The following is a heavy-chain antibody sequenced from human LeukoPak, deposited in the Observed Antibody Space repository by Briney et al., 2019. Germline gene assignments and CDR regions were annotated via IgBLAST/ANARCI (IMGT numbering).Heavy chain of an antibody. Sequence: PGGSLRLSCGASGFTVSSNYMNWVRRAPGKGLEWVSVLYSGGSTYYADSVKGRFTISRDNSKNTLYLQMNSLRAEDTAVYYCASGINTVQGVIFGHWGQGTLVTVSS. J-gene: IGHJ4*02. CDR3: ASGINTVQGVIFGH. CDR2: LYSGGST. CDR1: GFTVSSNY. V-gene: IGHV3-53*01. D-gene: IGHD3-10*01.